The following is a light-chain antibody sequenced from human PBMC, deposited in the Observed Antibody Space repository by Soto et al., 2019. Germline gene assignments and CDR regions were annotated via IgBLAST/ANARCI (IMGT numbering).Light chain of an antibody. J-gene: IGKJ3*01. Sequence: DIQMTQSPSSLSASVGDRVTITCRASQGISSYLAWYQQKPGKVPKLLIYSASTLQSGVPSRFSGSGSGTDFTITISSLQPEDVETYYCQKCNSAPFTFSPGTKVDIK. CDR3: QKCNSAPFT. CDR2: SAS. CDR1: QGISSY. V-gene: IGKV1-27*01.